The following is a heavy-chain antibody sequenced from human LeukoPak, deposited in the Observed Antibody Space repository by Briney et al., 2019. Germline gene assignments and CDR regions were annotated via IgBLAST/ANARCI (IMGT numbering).Heavy chain of an antibody. V-gene: IGHV4-34*01. D-gene: IGHD2-15*01. CDR1: GGSFSGYY. CDR2: INHSGGT. J-gene: IGHJ6*04. CDR3: ARGRLSRYGTDV. Sequence: SETLSLTCAVYGGSFSGYYWSWIRQPPGKGLEWIGEINHSGGTNYNPSLKSRVTISVDTSKNQFSLKLSSVTAADTAVYYCARGRLSRYGTDVWGKGTTVTVSS.